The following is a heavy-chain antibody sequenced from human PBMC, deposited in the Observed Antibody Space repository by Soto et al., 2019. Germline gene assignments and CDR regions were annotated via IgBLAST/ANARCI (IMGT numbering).Heavy chain of an antibody. J-gene: IGHJ4*02. CDR1: GFTLSSYG. D-gene: IGHD1-26*01. V-gene: IGHV3-30*18. CDR2: ISYDGSNK. CDR3: AKDRGGGGSYFDY. Sequence: QVQLVESGGGVVQPGRSLRLSCAASGFTLSSYGMHWVRQAPGKGLEWVAVISYDGSNKYYADSVKGRFTISRDNSKNTLYLQMNSLRAEDTAVYYCAKDRGGGGSYFDYWGQGTLVTVSS.